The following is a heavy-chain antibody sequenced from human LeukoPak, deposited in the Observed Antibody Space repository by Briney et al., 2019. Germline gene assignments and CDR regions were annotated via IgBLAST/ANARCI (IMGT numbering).Heavy chain of an antibody. J-gene: IGHJ6*03. CDR3: AKAAVVVGASGVNYYYYMDV. CDR2: ISYDGSNK. D-gene: IGHD2-15*01. V-gene: IGHV3-30*04. CDR1: GFTFSSYA. Sequence: PGGSLRLSCAASGFTFSSYAMHWVRQAPGKGLEWVAVISYDGSNKYYADSVKGRFTISRDNSKNTLYLQMNSLRAEDTAVYYCAKAAVVVGASGVNYYYYMDVWGKGTTVTVSS.